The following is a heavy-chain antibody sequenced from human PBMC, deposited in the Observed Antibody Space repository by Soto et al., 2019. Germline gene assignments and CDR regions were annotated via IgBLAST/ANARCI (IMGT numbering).Heavy chain of an antibody. D-gene: IGHD2-21*02. CDR1: GYTFTSYA. J-gene: IGHJ3*02. CDR3: ASEDCGGDCYPQDAFDI. CDR2: INAGNGNT. Sequence: QVQLVQSGAEVKKPGASVKVSCKASGYTFTSYAMHWVRQAPGQRLEWMGWINAGNGNTKYSQKFQGRVTITRDTSASTAYRELSSLRSEDTAVYYCASEDCGGDCYPQDAFDIWGQGTMVTVSS. V-gene: IGHV1-3*01.